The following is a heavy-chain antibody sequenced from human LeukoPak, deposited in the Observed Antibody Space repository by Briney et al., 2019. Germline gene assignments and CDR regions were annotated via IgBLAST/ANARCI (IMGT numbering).Heavy chain of an antibody. CDR1: GFIFSSYA. J-gene: IGHJ4*02. CDR2: ISGSGGGT. V-gene: IGHV3-23*01. Sequence: GGSLRLSCAASGFIFSSYAMSWVRQAPGKGLEWVSAISGSGGGTYYADSVKGRFTISRDNSKNTLYLQMDSLRAEDTAVYYCAKHYGDYTSYFDYWGQGTLVTVSS. CDR3: AKHYGDYTSYFDY. D-gene: IGHD4-17*01.